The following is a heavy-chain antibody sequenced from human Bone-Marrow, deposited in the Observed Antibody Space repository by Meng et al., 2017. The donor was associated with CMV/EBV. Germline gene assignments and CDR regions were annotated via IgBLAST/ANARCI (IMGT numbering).Heavy chain of an antibody. Sequence: SETLSLTCTVSGVSVTSSFWNWIRQPPGKGLEWIGYIYYSGSTNYNPSLKSRVTISVDTSKNQFSLKLSSVTAADTAVYYCARMTTVTYAFDIWGQGTMVTGSS. D-gene: IGHD4-11*01. CDR1: GVSVTSSF. V-gene: IGHV4-59*02. CDR2: IYYSGST. CDR3: ARMTTVTYAFDI. J-gene: IGHJ3*02.